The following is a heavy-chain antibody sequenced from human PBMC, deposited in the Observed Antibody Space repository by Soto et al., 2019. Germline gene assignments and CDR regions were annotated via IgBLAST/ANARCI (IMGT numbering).Heavy chain of an antibody. Sequence: GGALRLSWAASGFTFSSYGMHGVRHAPGKGLEWVAVIGYDGSNKYYADAVKGRFTISRDNSKNTLYLQMNSLRAEDTAVYYCARDRVYYDILTGYYTYYYYGMDVWGQGTTVTGSS. V-gene: IGHV3-33*01. CDR3: ARDRVYYDILTGYYTYYYYGMDV. D-gene: IGHD3-9*01. J-gene: IGHJ6*02. CDR1: GFTFSSYG. CDR2: IGYDGSNK.